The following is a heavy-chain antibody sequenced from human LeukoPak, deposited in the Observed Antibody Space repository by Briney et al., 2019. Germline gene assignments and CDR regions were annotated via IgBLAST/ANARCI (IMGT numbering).Heavy chain of an antibody. CDR2: IYYSGST. CDR3: AREYLGAYYMDV. CDR1: GYSISSGYY. Sequence: SETLSLTCTVSGYSISSGYYWGWIRQPPGKGLEWIGYIYYSGSTNYNPSLKSRVTISVDTSKNQFSLKLSSVTAADTAVYYCAREYLGAYYMDVWGKGTTVTVSS. V-gene: IGHV4-61*01. D-gene: IGHD3-16*01. J-gene: IGHJ6*03.